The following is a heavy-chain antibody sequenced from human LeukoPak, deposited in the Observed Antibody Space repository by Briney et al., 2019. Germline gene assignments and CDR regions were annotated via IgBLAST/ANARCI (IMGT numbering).Heavy chain of an antibody. CDR3: ARLSGIAVAETDY. Sequence: SETLSLTCAVYGGSFSGYYWSWIRQPPGKGLEWIGEINHSGSTNYNPSLKSRVTISVDTSKNQFSLKLSSVTAADTAVYYCARLSGIAVAETDYWGQGTLVTVSS. D-gene: IGHD6-19*01. CDR2: INHSGST. J-gene: IGHJ4*02. V-gene: IGHV4-34*01. CDR1: GGSFSGYY.